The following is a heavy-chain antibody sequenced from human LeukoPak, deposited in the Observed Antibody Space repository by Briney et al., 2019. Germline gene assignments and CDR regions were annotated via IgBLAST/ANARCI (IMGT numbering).Heavy chain of an antibody. V-gene: IGHV3-30*04. CDR2: ISYDGSNK. CDR3: ARDLYY. Sequence: PGRSLRLSCAASGFTFSSYAMHWVRHAPGKGLEWVAVISYDGSNKYYADSVKGRFTISRDNSKNTLYLQMNSLRAEDTAVYYCARDLYYWGQGTLVTVSS. CDR1: GFTFSSYA. J-gene: IGHJ4*02.